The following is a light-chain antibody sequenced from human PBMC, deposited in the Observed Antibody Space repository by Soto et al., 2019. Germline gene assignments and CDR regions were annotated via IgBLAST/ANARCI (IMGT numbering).Light chain of an antibody. CDR1: KRISEW. J-gene: IGKJ1*01. V-gene: IGKV1-5*01. CDR2: GVS. Sequence: DIQMTQSPSTLSASVGDRVTITCRASKRISEWLAXYXXSXGXXXKXLXSGVSSLESGVPSRFSGSGSGTDFTLTISSLQPEDFATYYCQQSYTTPITFGQGTKVDI. CDR3: QQSYTTPIT.